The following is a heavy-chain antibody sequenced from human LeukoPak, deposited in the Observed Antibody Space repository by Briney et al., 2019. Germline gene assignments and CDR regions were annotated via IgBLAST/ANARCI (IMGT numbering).Heavy chain of an antibody. Sequence: GGSLRLSCAASGFTFSSYSMNWVRQAPGKGLEWVSSISSSSSYIYYADSVKGRFTISRDNAKNSLYLQMNSLRAEDTAVYYCARAHQHELYYGSGSYPFDYWGQGTPVTVSS. D-gene: IGHD3-10*01. CDR1: GFTFSSYS. V-gene: IGHV3-21*01. CDR2: ISSSSSYI. J-gene: IGHJ4*02. CDR3: ARAHQHELYYGSGSYPFDY.